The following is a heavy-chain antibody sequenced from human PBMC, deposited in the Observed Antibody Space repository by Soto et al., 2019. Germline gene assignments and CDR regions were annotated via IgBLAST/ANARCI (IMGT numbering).Heavy chain of an antibody. Sequence: PGESLKISCKGSGYSFTSYWIGWVRQMPGKGLEWMGIIYPGDSDTRYSPSFQGQVTISADKSTSTAYLQWSSLKASDTAMYYCARVATPDYYYYYYMDVWGKGTTVTVSS. CDR3: ARVATPDYYYYYYMDV. J-gene: IGHJ6*03. CDR2: IYPGDSDT. V-gene: IGHV5-51*01. CDR1: GYSFTSYW. D-gene: IGHD5-12*01.